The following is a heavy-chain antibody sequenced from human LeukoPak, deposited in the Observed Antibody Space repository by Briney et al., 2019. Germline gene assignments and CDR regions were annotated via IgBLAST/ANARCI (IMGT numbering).Heavy chain of an antibody. CDR2: IKHDGNAK. D-gene: IGHD3-22*01. V-gene: IGHV3-7*01. Sequence: AGGSLRLSCAASGFTFSSYWMSWVRQAPGKGLEWVANIKHDGNAKYYLDSVKGRFTISKDNAKRSLFLQMNSLRAEDTAVYYCVRVRYDSSGKGAFDIWGQGTMVTVSS. CDR1: GFTFSSYW. J-gene: IGHJ3*02. CDR3: VRVRYDSSGKGAFDI.